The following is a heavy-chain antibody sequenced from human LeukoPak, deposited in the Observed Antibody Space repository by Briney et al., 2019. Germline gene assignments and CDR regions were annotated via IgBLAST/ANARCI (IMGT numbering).Heavy chain of an antibody. J-gene: IGHJ4*02. CDR1: GYTFTGYY. D-gene: IGHD3-22*01. CDR3: AGDDSSGSDY. V-gene: IGHV1-69*04. Sequence: ASLKLSCKSPGYTFTGYYLHWVRQAPGQGLEWMGRIIPILGIANYAQKFQGRVTITADKSTSTAYMELSSLRSEDTAVYYCAGDDSSGSDYWGQGTLVTVSS. CDR2: IIPILGIA.